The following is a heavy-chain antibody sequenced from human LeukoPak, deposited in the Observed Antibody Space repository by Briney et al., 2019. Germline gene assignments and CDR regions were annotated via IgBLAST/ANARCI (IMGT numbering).Heavy chain of an antibody. CDR3: TTTGDTIYDAFDI. Sequence: GGSLRLSCAASGFTFSASAMHWVRQAPGKGLEWVGRIRSKANNYGTAYAASVKGRFTISRDDSKSTAYLQMNSLKTDDTAVYYCTTTGDTIYDAFDIWGQGTMVTVSS. J-gene: IGHJ3*02. CDR1: GFTFSASA. CDR2: IRSKANNYGT. V-gene: IGHV3-73*01. D-gene: IGHD3-3*01.